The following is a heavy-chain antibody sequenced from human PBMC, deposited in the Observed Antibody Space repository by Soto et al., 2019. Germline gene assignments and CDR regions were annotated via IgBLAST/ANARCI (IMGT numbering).Heavy chain of an antibody. D-gene: IGHD3-9*01. CDR3: AAFDPGPMGFDP. Sequence: SVKVSCKASGFTFSSSAVQWVRQARGQRLEWIGKIVVGSGNTNYAQKLQERVTITRDMSTSTAYMELSSLRSEDTAFYYCAAFDPGPMGFDPWGQGTLVTVSS. V-gene: IGHV1-58*01. CDR2: IVVGSGNT. J-gene: IGHJ5*02. CDR1: GFTFSSSA.